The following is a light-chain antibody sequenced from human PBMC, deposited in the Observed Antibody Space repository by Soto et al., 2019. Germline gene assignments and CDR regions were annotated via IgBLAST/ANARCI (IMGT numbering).Light chain of an antibody. CDR2: KAS. V-gene: IGKV1-5*03. Sequence: DIQMTQSPSTXSASVGDRVTITCRASQSISVWLAWYQQKAGKAPNLLIYKASRLESGVPSRFSGSGSETEFTLTISGLQPGDSGTYYCQQYNSYSPTFGQGTKVDTK. CDR3: QQYNSYSPT. J-gene: IGKJ1*01. CDR1: QSISVW.